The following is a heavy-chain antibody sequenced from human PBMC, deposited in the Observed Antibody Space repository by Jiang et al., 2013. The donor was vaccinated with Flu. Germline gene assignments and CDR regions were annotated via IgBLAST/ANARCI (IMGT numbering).Heavy chain of an antibody. J-gene: IGHJ1*01. CDR2: INTNIGNP. CDR1: GYTFTSYP. V-gene: IGHV7-4-1*02. CDR3: AREGLVVTAPGFQL. Sequence: QSGSELKKPGASVKVSCKASGYTFTSYPINWVRQAPGQGLEWMGWINTNIGNPKYAQGFTGRFVFSLDTSVNTAYLQITNLKADDTAVYFCAREGLVVTAPGFQLWGQGTLVTVSS. D-gene: IGHD2-21*02.